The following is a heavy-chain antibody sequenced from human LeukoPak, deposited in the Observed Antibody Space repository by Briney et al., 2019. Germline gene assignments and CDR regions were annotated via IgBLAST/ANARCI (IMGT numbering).Heavy chain of an antibody. CDR3: ATNTIFAEIPLVYFDF. CDR2: IDPEDGQT. J-gene: IGHJ4*02. D-gene: IGHD3-3*01. Sequence: GATVKISCKASGSTFTDYYIHWLRQAPGKGLEWMGCIDPEDGQTVYGEKFRVTFTITADTSTDTAYLDLSSLGFEDTAVYYCATNTIFAEIPLVYFDFWGQGTLITVSS. CDR1: GSTFTDYY. V-gene: IGHV1-69-2*01.